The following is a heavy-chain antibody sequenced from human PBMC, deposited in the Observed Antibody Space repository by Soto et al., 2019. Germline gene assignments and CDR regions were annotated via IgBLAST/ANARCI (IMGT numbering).Heavy chain of an antibody. CDR1: GFTFSSYS. CDR3: ARDLGGRDYYYYYMDV. CDR2: ISSSSSYI. V-gene: IGHV3-21*01. J-gene: IGHJ6*03. D-gene: IGHD3-16*01. Sequence: EVQLVESGGGLVKPGGSLRLSCAASGFTFSSYSMNWVRRAPGKGLEWVSSISSSSSYIYYADSVKGRFTISRDNAKNSLYLQMNSLRAEDTAVYYCARDLGGRDYYYYYMDVWGKGTTVTVSS.